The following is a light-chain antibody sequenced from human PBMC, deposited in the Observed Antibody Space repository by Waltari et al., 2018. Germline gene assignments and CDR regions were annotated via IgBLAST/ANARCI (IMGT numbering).Light chain of an antibody. J-gene: IGKJ1*01. CDR2: GAS. Sequence: MTQSPATLSVSPGERATLSCRASQSVSSNLAWYQQKPGQAPRLLISGASTRATGIPDRFSGSGSGTEFTLTISSLQSEDFAVYYCQQYNNWPPTFGQGTKVEIK. V-gene: IGKV3-15*01. CDR3: QQYNNWPPT. CDR1: QSVSSN.